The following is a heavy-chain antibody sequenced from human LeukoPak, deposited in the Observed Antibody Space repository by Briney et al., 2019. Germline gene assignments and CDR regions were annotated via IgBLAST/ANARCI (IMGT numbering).Heavy chain of an antibody. CDR1: GGSISSGDYY. CDR2: IYYSGST. V-gene: IGHV4-30-4*01. CDR3: ARLTYYDILAGGDY. J-gene: IGHJ4*02. D-gene: IGHD3-9*01. Sequence: SETLSLTCTVSGGSISSGDYYWSWIRQPPGKGLEWIGYIYYSGSTYYNPSLKSRVTISVDTSKNQFSLKLSSVTAADTAAYYCARLTYYDILAGGDYWGQGTLVTVSS.